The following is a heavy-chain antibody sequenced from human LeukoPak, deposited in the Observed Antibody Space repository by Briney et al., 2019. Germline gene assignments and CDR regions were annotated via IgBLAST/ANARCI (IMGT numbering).Heavy chain of an antibody. CDR2: ISGSGGST. D-gene: IGHD3-10*01. Sequence: GGSLRLSCAASGFTLSSYAMSWVRQAPGKGLEWVSAISGSGGSTYYADSVKGRFTISRDNSKNTLYLQMNSLRAEDTAVYYCAKEGYGSGSYYYYYYGMDVWGQGTTVTVSS. CDR3: AKEGYGSGSYYYYYYGMDV. J-gene: IGHJ6*02. V-gene: IGHV3-23*01. CDR1: GFTLSSYA.